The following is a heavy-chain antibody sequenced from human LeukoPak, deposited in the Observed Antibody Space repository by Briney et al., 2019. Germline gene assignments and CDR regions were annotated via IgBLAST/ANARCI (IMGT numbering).Heavy chain of an antibody. Sequence: SETLSLTCAVYGGSFSGHYWSWVRQPPGRGLEWIGEINHRGSTNNNPSLKSRVTISVDTSKNQFSLKLSSVTAADTAVYYCARAQRITTRVEEKLFDYWGQGTLVTVSS. J-gene: IGHJ4*02. D-gene: IGHD3-22*01. V-gene: IGHV4-34*01. CDR1: GGSFSGHY. CDR2: INHRGST. CDR3: ARAQRITTRVEEKLFDY.